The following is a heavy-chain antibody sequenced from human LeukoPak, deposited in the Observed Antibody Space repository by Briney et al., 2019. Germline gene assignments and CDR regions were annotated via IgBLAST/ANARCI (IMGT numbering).Heavy chain of an antibody. V-gene: IGHV4-38-2*02. Sequence: SETLSLTCTVSGYSVKSGYYWGWIRQSPGKGLEWMGSMFHSGSTYDNASLKSRVSISVDTSNNQFSLKLTSVTAADTAVYYCVRDAAHYMDVWGKGITVTVSS. J-gene: IGHJ6*03. D-gene: IGHD6-6*01. CDR2: MFHSGST. CDR1: GYSVKSGYY. CDR3: VRDAAHYMDV.